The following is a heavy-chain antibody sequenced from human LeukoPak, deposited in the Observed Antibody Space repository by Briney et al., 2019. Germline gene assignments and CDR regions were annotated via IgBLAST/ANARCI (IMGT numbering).Heavy chain of an antibody. Sequence: PGGSLRLSCAASGFTFSSYAMSWVRQAPGKGLEWVSVISGSGGSTYYADSVKGRFTISRDNSKNTLYLQMNSLRAEDTAVYYCAKRQTGFTYGSGSYSHYWGQGTLVTVSS. CDR1: GFTFSSYA. V-gene: IGHV3-23*01. J-gene: IGHJ4*02. CDR2: ISGSGGST. D-gene: IGHD3-10*01. CDR3: AKRQTGFTYGSGSYSHY.